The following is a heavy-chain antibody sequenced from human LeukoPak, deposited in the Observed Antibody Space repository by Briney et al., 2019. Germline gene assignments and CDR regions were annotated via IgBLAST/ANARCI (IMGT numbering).Heavy chain of an antibody. J-gene: IGHJ4*02. Sequence: SEALSLTCTASGYSISSGYYWAWIRQPPGKGLEWIGSIYYSGSTYYNPSLKSRVTISVDTSKNQLSLKLNSVTAADTAVYYCAKSGIGVAATDYWGQGTLVTVSS. CDR2: IYYSGST. V-gene: IGHV4-38-2*02. CDR3: AKSGIGVAATDY. D-gene: IGHD6-19*01. CDR1: GYSISSGYY.